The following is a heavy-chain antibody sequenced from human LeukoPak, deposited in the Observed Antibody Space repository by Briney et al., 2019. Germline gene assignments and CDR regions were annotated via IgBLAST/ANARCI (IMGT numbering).Heavy chain of an antibody. CDR1: GYTFTSYD. V-gene: IGHV1-8*03. D-gene: IGHD2-21*02. Sequence: ASVKVSCKASGYTFTSYDINWVRQATGQGLEWMGWMNPNSGNTGYAQKFQGRVTITRDTSASTAYMELSSLRSEDTAVYYCASGPYCGGDCYDPHYYYYYGMDVWGQGTTVTVSS. CDR3: ASGPYCGGDCYDPHYYYYYGMDV. J-gene: IGHJ6*02. CDR2: MNPNSGNT.